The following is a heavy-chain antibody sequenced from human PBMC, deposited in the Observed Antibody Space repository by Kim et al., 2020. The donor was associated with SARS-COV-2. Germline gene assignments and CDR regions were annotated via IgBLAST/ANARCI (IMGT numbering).Heavy chain of an antibody. CDR2: IRSKAYGGTT. CDR1: GFTFGDYA. Sequence: GGSLRLSCTASGFTFGDYAMNWVRQAPGKGLEWVGFIRSKAYGGTTEYAASVKGRFTISRDDSKSIAYLQMNSLKTEDTAVYYCTRDPPPYCGGDCYSGAFDIWGQGTMVTVSS. D-gene: IGHD2-21*01. V-gene: IGHV3-49*04. CDR3: TRDPPPYCGGDCYSGAFDI. J-gene: IGHJ3*02.